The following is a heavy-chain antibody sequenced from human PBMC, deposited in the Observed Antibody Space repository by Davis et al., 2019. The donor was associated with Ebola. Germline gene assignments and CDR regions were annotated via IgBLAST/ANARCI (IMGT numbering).Heavy chain of an antibody. J-gene: IGHJ6*03. D-gene: IGHD2-8*01. CDR3: ARRYCTNGVCYALRDYMDV. V-gene: IGHV3-30*12. CDR1: GFTFSSYG. Sequence: GESLKISCAASGFTFSSYGMHWVRQAPGKGLEWVAVISYDGSNKYYADSVKGRFTISRDNAKNSLYLQMNSLRDEDTAAYYCARRYCTNGVCYALRDYMDVWGKGTTVTVSS. CDR2: ISYDGSNK.